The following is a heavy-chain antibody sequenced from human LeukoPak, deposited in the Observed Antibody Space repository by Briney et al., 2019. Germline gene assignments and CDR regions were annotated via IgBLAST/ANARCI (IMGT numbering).Heavy chain of an antibody. CDR1: GFTFGDYY. D-gene: IGHD3-3*01. CDR3: ATVYYDSWSGYFDY. CDR2: ISSSGSTI. Sequence: GGSLRLSCAASGFTFGDYYMSWIRQAPGKGLEWVSYISSSGSTIYYADSVKGRFTISRDNAKNSLYLQMNSLRAEDTAVYYCATVYYDSWSGYFDYWGQGTLVTVSS. J-gene: IGHJ4*02. V-gene: IGHV3-11*01.